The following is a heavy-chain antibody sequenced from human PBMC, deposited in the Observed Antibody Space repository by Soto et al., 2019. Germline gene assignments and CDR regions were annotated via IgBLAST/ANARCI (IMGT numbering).Heavy chain of an antibody. Sequence: ASVKVSCKASGYTFTSYGISWVRQAPGQGLEWMGWISAYNGNTNYAQKLQGRVTMTTDTSTSTAYMELRSLRSDDTAVYYCAREGRTGDLYYYYYYYMDVWGKGTTVTVSS. D-gene: IGHD7-27*01. CDR2: ISAYNGNT. CDR1: GYTFTSYG. J-gene: IGHJ6*03. CDR3: AREGRTGDLYYYYYYYMDV. V-gene: IGHV1-18*01.